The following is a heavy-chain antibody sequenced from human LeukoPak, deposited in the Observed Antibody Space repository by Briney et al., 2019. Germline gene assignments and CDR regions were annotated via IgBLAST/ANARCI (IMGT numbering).Heavy chain of an antibody. Sequence: GGSLRLSCAASGFTFSSYDMYWVRQAPGKGLEWVAVISYDGSNKYYADSVKGRFTISRDNSKNTLWLQMNSLRAEDTAVYYCAAYYYDSSGYYYPMDVRGQGTTVTVSS. CDR1: GFTFSSYD. J-gene: IGHJ6*02. CDR2: ISYDGSNK. D-gene: IGHD3-22*01. V-gene: IGHV3-30*03. CDR3: AAYYYDSSGYYYPMDV.